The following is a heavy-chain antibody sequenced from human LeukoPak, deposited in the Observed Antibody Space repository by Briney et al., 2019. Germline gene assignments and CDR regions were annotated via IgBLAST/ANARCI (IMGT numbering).Heavy chain of an antibody. V-gene: IGHV1-2*06. D-gene: IGHD6-13*01. CDR2: INPNSGVA. Sequence: ASVKVSCKASGYTLTDHYIHWVLQAPGHGLEWMGRINPNSGVANYAQKFQGRVTMTRDTSISTAYMELSSLTSDDTAVYYCARGAAVGQTRDYWGQGTLVTVSS. J-gene: IGHJ4*02. CDR1: GYTLTDHY. CDR3: ARGAAVGQTRDY.